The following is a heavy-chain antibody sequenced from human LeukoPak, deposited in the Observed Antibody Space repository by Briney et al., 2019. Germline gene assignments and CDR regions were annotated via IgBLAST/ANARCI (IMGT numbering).Heavy chain of an antibody. D-gene: IGHD6-19*01. CDR1: GITLSELW. V-gene: IGHV3-7*04. CDR3: VGGYGWLPDY. J-gene: IGHJ4*02. CDR2: IKQDGSEK. Sequence: GGSLRLSCAGYGITLSELWMNWVRQVPGKGLEWVANIKQDGSEKKYVDSVKGRFTISRDDAKNSVYLQMNSLRVDDTAVYYCVGGYGWLPDYWGQGALVTVSS.